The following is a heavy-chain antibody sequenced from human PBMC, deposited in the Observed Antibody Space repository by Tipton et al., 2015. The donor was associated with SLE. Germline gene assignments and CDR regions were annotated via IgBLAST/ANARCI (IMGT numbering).Heavy chain of an antibody. CDR3: ARRITYYYYYMDV. J-gene: IGHJ6*03. V-gene: IGHV3-7*01. CDR1: GFTFSSYS. CDR2: IKQDGSEK. Sequence: SLRLSCAASGFTFSSYSMNWVRQAPGKGLEWVANIKQDGSEKYYVDSVKGRFTISRDNAKNSLYLQMNSLRAEDTAVYYCARRITYYYYYMDVWGKGTTVTVSS.